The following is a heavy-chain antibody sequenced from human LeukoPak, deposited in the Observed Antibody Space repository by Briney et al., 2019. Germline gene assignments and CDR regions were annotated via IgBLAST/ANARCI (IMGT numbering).Heavy chain of an antibody. CDR2: IYTSGST. D-gene: IGHD3-3*01. CDR1: GRSFSGYY. V-gene: IGHV4-59*10. J-gene: IGHJ4*02. Sequence: PSETLSLTCAVYGRSFSGYYWSWIRQPAGKGLEWIGRIYTSGSTNYNPSLKSRVTMSVDTSKNQFSLKLSSVTAADTAVYYCARTTILGTVSDYWGQGTLVTVSS. CDR3: ARTTILGTVSDY.